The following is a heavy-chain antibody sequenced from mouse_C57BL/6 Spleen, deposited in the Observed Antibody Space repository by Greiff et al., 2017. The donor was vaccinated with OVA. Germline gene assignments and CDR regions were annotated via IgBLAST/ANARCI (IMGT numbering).Heavy chain of an antibody. CDR1: GYTFTSYW. Sequence: VQLQQPGAELVKPGASVKMSCKASGYTFTSYWITWVKQRPGQGLEWIGDIYPGSGSTNYNEKFKSKATLTVDTSSSTAYMQLSSLTSEDSAVYYCATIYYYGSSWDYWGQGTTLTVSS. CDR3: ATIYYYGSSWDY. D-gene: IGHD1-1*01. J-gene: IGHJ2*01. CDR2: IYPGSGST. V-gene: IGHV1-55*01.